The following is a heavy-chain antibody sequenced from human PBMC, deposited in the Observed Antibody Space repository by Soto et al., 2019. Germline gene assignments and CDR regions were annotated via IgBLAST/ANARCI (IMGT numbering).Heavy chain of an antibody. J-gene: IGHJ4*02. CDR1: GLTLSSSA. CDR3: AKDRGSGGIVTGTPDS. CDR2: LSAGGST. Sequence: SLRLSCAVSGLTLSSSAMTWVRQAPGKGLEWVSTLSAGGSTYYAASVKGRFTISRNSSENSLYLQMGSLKAEDTAVYFCAKDRGSGGIVTGTPDSWGPGTQVTVSS. V-gene: IGHV3-23*01. D-gene: IGHD3-9*01.